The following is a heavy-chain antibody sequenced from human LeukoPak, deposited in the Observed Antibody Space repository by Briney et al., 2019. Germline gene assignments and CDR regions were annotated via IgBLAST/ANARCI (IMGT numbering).Heavy chain of an antibody. CDR2: INWNGGST. V-gene: IGHV3-20*04. D-gene: IGHD3-10*01. CDR3: ARILLWFGERAPYYFDY. CDR1: GFTFDDYG. Sequence: GGSLRLSCAASGFTFDDYGMSWVRQAPGKGLEWVSGINWNGGSTGYADSVKGRFTISRDNAKNSLYLQMNSLRAEDTAVYYCARILLWFGERAPYYFDYWGQGTLVTVSS. J-gene: IGHJ4*02.